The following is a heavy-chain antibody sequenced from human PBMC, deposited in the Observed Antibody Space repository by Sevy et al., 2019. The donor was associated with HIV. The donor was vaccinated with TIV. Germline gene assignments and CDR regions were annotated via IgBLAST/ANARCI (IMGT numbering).Heavy chain of an antibody. V-gene: IGHV1-2*02. Sequence: ASVKVSCKASGYSFTGYYMNWVRQAPGQGLEWMGWINPNTSDTTYSEKFEGRVTMTRDSSLSTAHLELRGLRSDDTAVYYWARYFLAVTSIPSDAFDIWGQGTLVTVSS. CDR3: ARYFLAVTSIPSDAFDI. CDR1: GYSFTGYY. J-gene: IGHJ3*02. CDR2: INPNTSDT. D-gene: IGHD2-21*02.